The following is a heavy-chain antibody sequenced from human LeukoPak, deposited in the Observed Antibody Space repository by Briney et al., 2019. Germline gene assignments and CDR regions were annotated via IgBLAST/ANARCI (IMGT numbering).Heavy chain of an antibody. D-gene: IGHD3-10*01. J-gene: IGHJ4*02. Sequence: PGRSLRLSCAASGFTFSSYGMHWVRQAPGKGLEWVAVISYDGSNKCYADSMKGRFTISGDNSKNTLYLQMNSLRAEDTAVYYCAKEGGSGSYYNEFEVDYWGQGTLVTVSS. CDR3: AKEGGSGSYYNEFEVDY. CDR1: GFTFSSYG. CDR2: ISYDGSNK. V-gene: IGHV3-30*18.